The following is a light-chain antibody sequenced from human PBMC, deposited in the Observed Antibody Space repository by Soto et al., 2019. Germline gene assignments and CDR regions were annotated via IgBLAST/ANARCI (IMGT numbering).Light chain of an antibody. Sequence: EIVLVQSPGTLSLSPEERATLSCRASQSLAGNYLAWYQQKPGQAPRLLIDGASTRATGTPDRFSGSGSGTDFTLTISRLEPEDFAVYYCQQYGTSPPLTFGGGTKVEMK. J-gene: IGKJ4*01. CDR2: GAS. CDR3: QQYGTSPPLT. CDR1: QSLAGNY. V-gene: IGKV3-20*01.